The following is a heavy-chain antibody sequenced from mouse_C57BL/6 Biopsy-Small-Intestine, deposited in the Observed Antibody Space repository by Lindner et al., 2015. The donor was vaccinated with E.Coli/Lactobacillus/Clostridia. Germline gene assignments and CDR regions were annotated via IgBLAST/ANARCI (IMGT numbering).Heavy chain of an antibody. CDR2: INPYNGDT. CDR3: ARPYYGDFYYFDY. CDR1: GYSFTGYF. J-gene: IGHJ2*01. Sequence: VQLQESGPELVKPGASVKISCKASGYSFTGYFMNWVKQSHGKSLEWIGRINPYNGDTFYNQKFKGKATLTVVKSSSTAHMELRSLTSEDSAVYYCARPYYGDFYYFDYWGQGTTLTVSS. D-gene: IGHD2-13*01. V-gene: IGHV1-20*01.